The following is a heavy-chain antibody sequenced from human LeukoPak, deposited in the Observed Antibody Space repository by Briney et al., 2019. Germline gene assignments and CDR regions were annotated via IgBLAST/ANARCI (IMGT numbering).Heavy chain of an antibody. J-gene: IGHJ4*02. CDR3: ASDETYILGNY. D-gene: IGHD1-14*01. CDR2: IYSGGST. Sequence: QSGGSLRLSCAASGFTVSSNYMSWVRQAPGKGLEWVSVIYSGGSTYYADSVKGRFTISRDNSKNTLFLQMNGLRAEDTAVYFCASDETYILGNYWGQGTLVTVSS. CDR1: GFTVSSNY. V-gene: IGHV3-53*01.